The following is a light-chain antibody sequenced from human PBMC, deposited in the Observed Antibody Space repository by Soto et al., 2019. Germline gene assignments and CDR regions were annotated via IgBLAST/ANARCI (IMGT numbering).Light chain of an antibody. CDR3: QQRSNWPLT. V-gene: IGKV3-11*01. CDR2: DAS. CDR1: QSVSSY. J-gene: IGKJ4*01. Sequence: EIVLTQSPATLSLSPGERATLSCRASQSVSSYLAWYQQNPGQAPRLLIYDASNRATGIPARFSGSGSGTDFTLTISSLEPEDFAVYYCQQRSNWPLTFGGGT.